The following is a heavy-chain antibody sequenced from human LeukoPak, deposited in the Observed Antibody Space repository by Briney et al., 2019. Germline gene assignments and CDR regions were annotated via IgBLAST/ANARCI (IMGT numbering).Heavy chain of an antibody. Sequence: ASVKVSCKVSGYTLTELSMHWVRQAPGKGLEWMGGFDPEDGETIYAQKFQGRVTMTEDTPTDTAYMELSSLRSEDTAVYYCATNDEQPSYFDYWGQGTLVTVSS. D-gene: IGHD6-13*01. CDR2: FDPEDGET. CDR3: ATNDEQPSYFDY. CDR1: GYTLTELS. V-gene: IGHV1-24*01. J-gene: IGHJ4*02.